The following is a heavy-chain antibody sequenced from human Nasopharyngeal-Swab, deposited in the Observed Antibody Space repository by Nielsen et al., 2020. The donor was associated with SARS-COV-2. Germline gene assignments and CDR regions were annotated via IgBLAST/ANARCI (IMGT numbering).Heavy chain of an antibody. V-gene: IGHV1-18*04. J-gene: IGHJ6*02. Sequence: ASVKVSCKASGYTFTYRYLHWVRQAPGQGLEWMGWISAYNGNTNYAQKLQGRVTMTTDTSTSTAYMELRSLRSDDTAVYYCAGYDILTGSMDVWGQGTTVTVSS. CDR2: ISAYNGNT. D-gene: IGHD3-9*01. CDR1: GYTFTYRY. CDR3: AGYDILTGSMDV.